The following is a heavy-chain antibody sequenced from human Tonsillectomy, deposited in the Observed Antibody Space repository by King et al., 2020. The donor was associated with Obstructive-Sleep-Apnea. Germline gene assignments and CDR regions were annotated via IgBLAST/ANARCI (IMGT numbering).Heavy chain of an antibody. J-gene: IGHJ3*02. V-gene: IGHV4-38-2*02. CDR3: ARLSSGPDAFDI. D-gene: IGHD3-22*01. Sequence: QLQESGPGLVKPSETLSLTCTVSGYSISSGYYWGWIRQPPGKGLEWIGSIYHSGSTYYNPSPKSRVTISVDTSKNQFSLKLGSVTAADTAVYYCARLSSGPDAFDIWGQGTMVTVSS. CDR2: IYHSGST. CDR1: GYSISSGYY.